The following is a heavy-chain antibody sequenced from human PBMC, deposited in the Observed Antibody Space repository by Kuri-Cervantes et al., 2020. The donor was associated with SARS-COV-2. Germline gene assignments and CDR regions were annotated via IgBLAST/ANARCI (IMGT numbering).Heavy chain of an antibody. CDR2: IYHSGST. CDR3: ARTPTVTTYYFDY. Sequence: SETLSLTCAVSGYSISSGYYWGWIRQPPGKGLEWIGSIYHSGSTYYNPSLKSRVTMTRDTSTSTVYMELSSLRSEDTAVYYCARTPTVTTYYFDYWGQGTLVTVSS. V-gene: IGHV4-38-2*01. J-gene: IGHJ4*02. CDR1: GYSISSGYY. D-gene: IGHD4-17*01.